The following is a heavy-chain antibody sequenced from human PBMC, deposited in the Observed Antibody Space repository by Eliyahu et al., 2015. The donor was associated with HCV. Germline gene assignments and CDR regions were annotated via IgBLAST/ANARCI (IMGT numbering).Heavy chain of an antibody. CDR2: INHSGST. CDR3: ASGNLGVMPTLSWWFDP. V-gene: IGHV4-34*01. CDR1: GGSFSGYY. J-gene: IGHJ5*02. Sequence: QVQLQQWGAGLLKPSETLSLTCAVYGGSFSGYYWSWIRQPPGKGLEWIGEINHSGSTNYNPSLKSRVTISVDTSKNQFSLKLSSVTAADTAVYYCASGNLGVMPTLSWWFDPWGQGTLVTVSS. D-gene: IGHD3-16*01.